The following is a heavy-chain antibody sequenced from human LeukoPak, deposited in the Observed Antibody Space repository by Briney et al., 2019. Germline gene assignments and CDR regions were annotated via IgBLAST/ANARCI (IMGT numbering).Heavy chain of an antibody. D-gene: IGHD6-13*01. CDR1: GFTFSSYG. Sequence: GGSLRLSCAASGFTFSSYGMHWVRQAPGKGLEWVAFIRYDGSNKYYADSVKGRFTISRDNSKNTLYLLMNSLRAEDTAVYYCAKDSGPFSVYSSSWYNWGQGTLVTVSS. V-gene: IGHV3-30*02. CDR3: AKDSGPFSVYSSSWYN. CDR2: IRYDGSNK. J-gene: IGHJ4*02.